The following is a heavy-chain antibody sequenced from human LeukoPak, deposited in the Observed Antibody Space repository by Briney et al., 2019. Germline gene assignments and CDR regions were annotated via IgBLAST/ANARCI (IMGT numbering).Heavy chain of an antibody. Sequence: ASVKLSCKASGYTFTGYYMHWVRHAPGQGLEWMGWINPNSGGTNYAQKFQGRVTMTRDTSISTAYMELSRLRSDDTAVYYCGSLWFGEFDDYYYGMDVWGQGTTVTVSS. CDR3: GSLWFGEFDDYYYGMDV. CDR1: GYTFTGYY. D-gene: IGHD3-10*01. J-gene: IGHJ6*02. CDR2: INPNSGGT. V-gene: IGHV1-2*02.